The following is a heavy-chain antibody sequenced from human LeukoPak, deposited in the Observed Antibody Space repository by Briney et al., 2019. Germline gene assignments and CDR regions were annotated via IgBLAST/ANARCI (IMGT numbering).Heavy chain of an antibody. CDR3: ARDSSGWYGIDY. J-gene: IGHJ4*02. Sequence: ASVTVSYKASGYTFTSYYMHWVRQAPAQGLEWMGIINPSGGSTRYAQKFQGRVTMPRDTSTSTVYMELSSLRSEDTAVYYCARDSSGWYGIDYWGQGTLVTVSS. V-gene: IGHV1-46*01. CDR1: GYTFTSYY. D-gene: IGHD6-19*01. CDR2: INPSGGST.